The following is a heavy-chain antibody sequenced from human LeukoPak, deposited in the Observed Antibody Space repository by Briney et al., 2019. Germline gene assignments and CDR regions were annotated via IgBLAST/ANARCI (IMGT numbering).Heavy chain of an antibody. CDR3: ARKRRPLDY. J-gene: IGHJ4*02. CDR1: GGSFSGYY. V-gene: IGHV4-34*01. Sequence: SETLSLTCAVYGGSFSGYYWSWIRQPPGKGLEWIGEINHSGSTNYNPSLKSRVTISVDTSKNQFSLKLSSVTAADTAVYYCARKRRPLDYWGQGTLVTVSS. CDR2: INHSGST.